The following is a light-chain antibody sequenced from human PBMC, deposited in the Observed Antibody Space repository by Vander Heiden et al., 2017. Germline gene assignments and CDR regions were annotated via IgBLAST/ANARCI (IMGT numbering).Light chain of an antibody. Sequence: DIVMTQYPDSLAVSLSESASVNCKSSQTLLNSPNNNNYLAWYQHKPGQPTKLLIYWASTRQSGVPDRFSGGASGTDYTLTISSLHAEDVAVYYCQQDVTIPLTFGGGTKVEIK. CDR2: WAS. CDR3: QQDVTIPLT. J-gene: IGKJ4*01. CDR1: QTLLNSPNNNNY. V-gene: IGKV4-1*01.